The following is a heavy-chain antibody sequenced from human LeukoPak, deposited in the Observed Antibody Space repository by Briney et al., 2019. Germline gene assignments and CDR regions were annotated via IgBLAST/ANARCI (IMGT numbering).Heavy chain of an antibody. D-gene: IGHD1-26*01. Sequence: ASVKVSCKASGYTFTSYGTSWVRQAPGQGLEWMGWISAYNGHTNYAQKFQGRVTMTTDTSTSTAYMELRSLRSDDTAVYYCARGGRWELPRPYAFDIWGQGTMVTVSS. CDR2: ISAYNGHT. J-gene: IGHJ3*02. CDR3: ARGGRWELPRPYAFDI. CDR1: GYTFTSYG. V-gene: IGHV1-18*01.